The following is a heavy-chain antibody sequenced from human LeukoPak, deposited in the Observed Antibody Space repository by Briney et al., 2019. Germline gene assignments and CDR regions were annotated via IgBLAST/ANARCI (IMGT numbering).Heavy chain of an antibody. D-gene: IGHD6-19*01. Sequence: PSETLSLTCTVSGGSISSSSYYWGWIRQPPGKGLEWIGSIYYSGSTYYNPSLKSRVTISVDTSKNQFSLKLSSVTAADTAVYYCARDSSSGWYGYWGQGTLVTVSS. CDR1: GGSISSSSYY. V-gene: IGHV4-39*07. J-gene: IGHJ4*02. CDR3: ARDSSSGWYGY. CDR2: IYYSGST.